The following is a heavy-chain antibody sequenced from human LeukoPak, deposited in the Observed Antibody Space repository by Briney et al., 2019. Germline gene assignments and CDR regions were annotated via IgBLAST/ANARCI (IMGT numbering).Heavy chain of an antibody. D-gene: IGHD3-10*01. Sequence: GWSLILSCAASGFTFSSYWKRCVRQAPGEGVEWVANIKQDGSENYYVDSVKGRFTISRDNAKNSLYLQMNSLRAEDTAVYYCARTGTRGAIRGYYMDVWGKGTTVTISS. CDR3: ARTGTRGAIRGYYMDV. V-gene: IGHV3-7*03. J-gene: IGHJ6*03. CDR2: IKQDGSEN. CDR1: GFTFSSYW.